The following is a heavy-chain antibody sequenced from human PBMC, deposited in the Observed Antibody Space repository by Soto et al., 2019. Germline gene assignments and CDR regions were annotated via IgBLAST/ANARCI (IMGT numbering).Heavy chain of an antibody. CDR1: GGSISSSSYY. Sequence: QLQLQESGPGLVKPSETLSLTCTVSGGSISSSSYYWGWIRQPPGKGLEWIGSIYYSGSTYYNPSLKSRVTISVDTSKNQFSLKLSSVTAADTAVYYCASRLDRRITIFGGRDYWGHGTLVTVSS. D-gene: IGHD3-3*01. CDR2: IYYSGST. V-gene: IGHV4-39*01. J-gene: IGHJ4*01. CDR3: ASRLDRRITIFGGRDY.